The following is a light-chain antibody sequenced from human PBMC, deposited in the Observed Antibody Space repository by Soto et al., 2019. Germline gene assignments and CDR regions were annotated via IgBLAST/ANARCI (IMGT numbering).Light chain of an antibody. CDR2: EVS. V-gene: IGLV2-14*01. CDR3: SSYSSSDTPYV. Sequence: QSALTQPASVSGSPGQSITISCTGTSSDVGASNYVSWYQHHPGKAPKFLIYEVSNRPSGVSDRFSGSKSGNTASLTISGLQAEDEADYYCSSYSSSDTPYVFGSGTKVTVL. J-gene: IGLJ1*01. CDR1: SSDVGASNY.